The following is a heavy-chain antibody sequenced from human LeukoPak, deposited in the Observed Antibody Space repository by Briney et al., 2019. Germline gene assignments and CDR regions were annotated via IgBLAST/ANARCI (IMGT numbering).Heavy chain of an antibody. Sequence: PSETLSLTCTVSGGSINSYYWSWIRQPAGKGLEWVGHIYTTGSTNYNPSLKSRVTISVDTSKNQFSLKLSSVTAADTAVYYCARGDPYYGSSGYCLDYWGQGTLVTVSS. D-gene: IGHD3-22*01. CDR1: GGSINSYY. J-gene: IGHJ4*02. CDR2: IYTTGST. V-gene: IGHV4-4*07. CDR3: ARGDPYYGSSGYCLDY.